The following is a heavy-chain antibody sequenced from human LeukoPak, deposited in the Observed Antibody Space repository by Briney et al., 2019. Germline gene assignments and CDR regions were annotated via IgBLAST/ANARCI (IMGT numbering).Heavy chain of an antibody. CDR2: IIPIFGTA. CDR3: ARDRVTMIRRFDY. Sequence: GASVKVSCKASGGTFSSYAISWVRQAPGQGLEWMGGIIPIFGTANYAQKFQGRVTITADESTSTAYMELSSLRSEDTAVYYCARDRVTMIRRFDYWGQGTLVTVSS. J-gene: IGHJ4*02. V-gene: IGHV1-69*13. CDR1: GGTFSSYA. D-gene: IGHD3-22*01.